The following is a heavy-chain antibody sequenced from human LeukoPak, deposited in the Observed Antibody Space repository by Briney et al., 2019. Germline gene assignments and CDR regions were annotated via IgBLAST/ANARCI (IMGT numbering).Heavy chain of an antibody. J-gene: IGHJ4*02. D-gene: IGHD3-22*01. CDR3: AKTNYSDSSGDKPYTTHFDY. CDR1: GFIFSKYT. Sequence: GGSLRLSCAASGFIFSKYTMSWVRQAPGKGLEWVSAIGGSGGKTFYAESVKGRFTISRDISKNTLFLQMDSLRAEDTAIYYCAKTNYSDSSGDKPYTTHFDYWGQGTLVTVSS. CDR2: IGGSGGKT. V-gene: IGHV3-23*01.